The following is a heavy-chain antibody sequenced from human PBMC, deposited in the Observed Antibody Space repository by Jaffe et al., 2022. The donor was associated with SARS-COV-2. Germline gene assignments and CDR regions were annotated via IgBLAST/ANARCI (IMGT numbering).Heavy chain of an antibody. J-gene: IGHJ2*01. V-gene: IGHV4-4*02. D-gene: IGHD4-17*01. CDR3: ARIAVPTTGLWYPDL. Sequence: QVQLQESGPGLVKPSGTLSLTCTVSGASISRGNWWSWVRQPPGKGLEWIGEVYHSGSTNDNPSLKSRVTISVDKSKNQFTLKVRSVTAADTAVYFCARIAVPTTGLWYPDLWGRGALVTVSS. CDR2: VYHSGST. CDR1: GASISRGNW.